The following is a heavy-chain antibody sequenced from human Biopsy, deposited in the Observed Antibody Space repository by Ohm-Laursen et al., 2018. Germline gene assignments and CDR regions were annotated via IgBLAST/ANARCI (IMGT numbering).Heavy chain of an antibody. CDR3: ATDGAGSYNEN. D-gene: IGHD3-10*01. J-gene: IGHJ4*02. CDR1: GFTFGDYY. CDR2: ISGSGVTK. Sequence: GSLRLSCTASGFTFGDYYMSWIRQAPGKGLEWLSYISGSGVTKMYADSVKGRFTVSRGNAKNSLYLEMNNLTVEDTAVYYCATDGAGSYNENWGQGTLVSVSS. V-gene: IGHV3-11*01.